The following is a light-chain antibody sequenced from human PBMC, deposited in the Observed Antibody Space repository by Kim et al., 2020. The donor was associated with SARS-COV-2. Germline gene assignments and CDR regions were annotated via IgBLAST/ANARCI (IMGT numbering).Light chain of an antibody. Sequence: DMQMTQSPSTLCASVGDRVTITCRASQSISSWLAWYQQKPGKAPKLLIYKASSLESGVPSRFSGSGSGTEFTLTINSLQPDDFATYYCQQYNSYSISFAQGTRLEIK. CDR3: QQYNSYSIS. V-gene: IGKV1-5*03. J-gene: IGKJ5*01. CDR2: KAS. CDR1: QSISSW.